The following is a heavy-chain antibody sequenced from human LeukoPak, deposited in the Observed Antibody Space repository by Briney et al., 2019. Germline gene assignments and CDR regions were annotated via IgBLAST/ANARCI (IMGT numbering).Heavy chain of an antibody. CDR3: ARDNGWSADF. J-gene: IGHJ4*02. V-gene: IGHV3-7*03. Sequence: GGSLRLSCAASGFTFSRHWMYWVRQAPGKGLEWVANIKQDGSAKPYVDSVKGRFTISRDNAKNSLFLQMNSLRAEDTAVYYCARDNGWSADFWGKGTLVTVSS. CDR2: IKQDGSAK. CDR1: GFTFSRHW. D-gene: IGHD2-15*01.